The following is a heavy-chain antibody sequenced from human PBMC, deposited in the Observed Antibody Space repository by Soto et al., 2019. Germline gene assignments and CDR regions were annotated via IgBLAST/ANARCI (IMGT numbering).Heavy chain of an antibody. CDR1: GFSLGSSG. Sequence: PGGSLRLSCAASGFSLGSSGMSWVRQAPGKGLEWVSSISGSGGSAYYADSVKGRFTISRDNARNSLYLQMNSLRVEDTAVYYCARDWFDAWGQGTLVTVSS. J-gene: IGHJ5*02. CDR3: ARDWFDA. CDR2: ISGSGGSA. V-gene: IGHV3-23*01.